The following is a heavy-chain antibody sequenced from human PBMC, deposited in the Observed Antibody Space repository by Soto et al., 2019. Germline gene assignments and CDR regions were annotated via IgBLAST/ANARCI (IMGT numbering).Heavy chain of an antibody. J-gene: IGHJ5*02. CDR2: FDPEDGET. CDR1: GYTLTELS. V-gene: IGHV1-24*01. D-gene: IGHD2-2*01. Sequence: ASVKVSCKVSGYTLTELSMHWVRQAPGKGLEWMGGFDPEDGETIYAQKFQGRVTMTEDTSTDTAYMELSSLRSEDTAVYYCAILVVPAAIAYSSFDPWGQGTLVTVSS. CDR3: AILVVPAAIAYSSFDP.